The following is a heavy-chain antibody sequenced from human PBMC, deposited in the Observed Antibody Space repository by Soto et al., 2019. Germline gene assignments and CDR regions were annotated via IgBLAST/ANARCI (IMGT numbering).Heavy chain of an antibody. D-gene: IGHD3-22*01. CDR2: IWYDGSNK. V-gene: IGHV3-33*01. CDR1: GFTFSSYG. CDR3: ARDYYDSSGPYWYFDL. Sequence: QVQLVESGGGVVHPGRSLRLSCAASGFTFSSYGMHWVRQAPGKGLEWVAVIWYDGSNKYYADSVKGRFTISRDNSKNTLYLQMNSLRAEDTAVYYCARDYYDSSGPYWYFDLWGRGTLVTVSS. J-gene: IGHJ2*01.